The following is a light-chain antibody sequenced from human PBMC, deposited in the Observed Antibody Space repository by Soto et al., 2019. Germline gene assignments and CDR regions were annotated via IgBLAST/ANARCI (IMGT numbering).Light chain of an antibody. Sequence: IVMTQSPATLSVSPGERATLSCRASQSVSSNLAWYQQKPGQAPRLLIYGASTRATGIPDRFSGSGSGTEVTLTISSLQSEDFAVYHCQQYNNWPPFFGQGTKLEIK. V-gene: IGKV3-15*01. J-gene: IGKJ2*01. CDR2: GAS. CDR3: QQYNNWPPF. CDR1: QSVSSN.